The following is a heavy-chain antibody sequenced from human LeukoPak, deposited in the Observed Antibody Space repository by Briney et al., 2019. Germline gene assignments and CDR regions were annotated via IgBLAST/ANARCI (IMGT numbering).Heavy chain of an antibody. D-gene: IGHD3-10*01. CDR1: GDSLNSGDYY. CDR3: ARDGVNYYGSGSKYPPYYYYMDV. Sequence: PSETLSLTCTLSGDSLNSGDYYWAWIRQPPGKGLEWMGGISSGGSAFYNPSVKSRVTISLDTSRNQFSLKLTSVTAADTAFYYCARDGVNYYGSGSKYPPYYYYMDVWGKGTTVTISS. J-gene: IGHJ6*03. CDR2: ISSGGSA. V-gene: IGHV4-39*07.